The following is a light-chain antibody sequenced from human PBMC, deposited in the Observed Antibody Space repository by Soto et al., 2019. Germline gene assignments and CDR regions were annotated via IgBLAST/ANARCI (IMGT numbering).Light chain of an antibody. CDR2: DAS. V-gene: IGKV1-5*01. J-gene: IGKJ1*01. CDR1: QSISSW. Sequence: DIQMTQSPSTLSASVGDRVTITCRASQSISSWLAWYQQKPWKAPKLLIYDASSLGSGVPSRFSGGGSGTEFTLTIISLQPDDFATYYFQEYDNDRAFGQGTKVEVK. CDR3: QEYDNDRA.